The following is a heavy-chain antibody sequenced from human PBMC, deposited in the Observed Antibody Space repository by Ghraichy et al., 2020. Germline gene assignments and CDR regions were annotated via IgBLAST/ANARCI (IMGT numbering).Heavy chain of an antibody. Sequence: SETLSLTCAVYGGSFSGYYWSWIRQPPGKGLEWIGEINHSGSTNYNPSLKSRVTISVDTSKNQFSLKLSSVTAADTAVYYCARGPKKLGLLQMWAHPTLDAFDIWGQGTMVTVSS. D-gene: IGHD5-24*01. CDR1: GGSFSGYY. CDR2: INHSGST. J-gene: IGHJ3*02. V-gene: IGHV4-34*01. CDR3: ARGPKKLGLLQMWAHPTLDAFDI.